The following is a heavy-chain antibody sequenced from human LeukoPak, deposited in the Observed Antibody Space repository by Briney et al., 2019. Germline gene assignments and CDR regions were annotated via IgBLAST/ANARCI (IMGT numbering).Heavy chain of an antibody. J-gene: IGHJ4*02. CDR1: GDSIRSYY. V-gene: IGHV4-59*01. Sequence: SETLSHTCTVSGDSIRSYYWSWIRQPPGKGLEWIGYIYYRGNTNYNPSLKSRVIISIDTSNNQFSLKLSSVTAADTAVYFCARDSPPQYASSSAGFDYWGQGTLVTVSS. CDR2: IYYRGNT. D-gene: IGHD6-6*01. CDR3: ARDSPPQYASSSAGFDY.